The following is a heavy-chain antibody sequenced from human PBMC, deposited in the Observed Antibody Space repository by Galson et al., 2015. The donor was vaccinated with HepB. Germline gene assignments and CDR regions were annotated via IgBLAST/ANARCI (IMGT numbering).Heavy chain of an antibody. V-gene: IGHV1-8*01. D-gene: IGHD1-1*01. Sequence: SVKVSCKASGYTFTSYDINWVRQATGQGLEWMGWMNPKSGDTAYAQKFQGRVTVTRSTSISTAYMELSSLRSEDTAVYYCSKLGAGTPEDYWCQGTLVTVSS. CDR2: MNPKSGDT. CDR1: GYTFTSYD. J-gene: IGHJ4*02. CDR3: SKLGAGTPEDY.